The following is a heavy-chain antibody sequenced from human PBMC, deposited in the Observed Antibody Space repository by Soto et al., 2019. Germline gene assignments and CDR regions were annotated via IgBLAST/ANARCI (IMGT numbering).Heavy chain of an antibody. V-gene: IGHV3-15*07. J-gene: IGHJ4*01. D-gene: IGHD3-22*01. CDR3: TTDSYITSIIVRFDY. Sequence: GGSLRLSCAASGFTFSNARLNRIRQTPGKGLEWVGRVKSKTDGGTTDFAAPVKGRFAISRDDSKNMVYLEMNSLKTEDTAIYYCTTDSYITSIIVRFDYWGHGTLVTVSS. CDR2: VKSKTDGGTT. CDR1: GFTFSNAR.